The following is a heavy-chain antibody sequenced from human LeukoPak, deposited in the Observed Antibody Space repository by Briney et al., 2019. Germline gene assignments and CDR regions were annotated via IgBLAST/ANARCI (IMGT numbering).Heavy chain of an antibody. CDR1: GFNFDDYS. Sequence: GGSLRLSCAACGFNFDDYSMHWLRQAPGKGLEWVSGISWNSGSAGYADSVKGRFTISRDNAKNSLYLQMNSLRTEDTALYYCAKDRTYSGYDALDYWGQGTLVTVSS. CDR3: AKDRTYSGYDALDY. V-gene: IGHV3-9*01. D-gene: IGHD5-12*01. CDR2: ISWNSGSA. J-gene: IGHJ4*02.